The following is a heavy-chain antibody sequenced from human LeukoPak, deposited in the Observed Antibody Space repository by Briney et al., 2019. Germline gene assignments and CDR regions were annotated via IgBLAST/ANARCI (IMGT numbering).Heavy chain of an antibody. CDR3: ARELSSGYSDY. J-gene: IGHJ4*02. V-gene: IGHV3-30*03. CDR2: ISYDGSNK. D-gene: IGHD3-22*01. Sequence: GRSLRLSCAASGFTFSSYGMHWVRQAPGKVLEWVAVISYDGSNKYYADSVKGRFTISRDNSKNTLYLQMNSLRAEDTAVYYCARELSSGYSDYWGQGTLVTVSS. CDR1: GFTFSSYG.